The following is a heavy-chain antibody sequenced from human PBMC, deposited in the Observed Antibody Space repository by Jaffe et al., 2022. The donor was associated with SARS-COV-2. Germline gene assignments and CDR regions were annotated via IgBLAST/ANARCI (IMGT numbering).Heavy chain of an antibody. J-gene: IGHJ5*02. CDR3: ARDYDFWSDYWFDP. D-gene: IGHD3-3*01. V-gene: IGHV3-21*01. CDR1: GFTFSSYS. CDR2: ISSSSSYI. Sequence: EVQLVESGGGLVKPGGSLRLSCAASGFTFSSYSMNWVRQAPGKGLEWVSSISSSSSYIYYADSVKGRFTISRDNAKNSLYLQMNSLRAEDTAVYYCARDYDFWSDYWFDPWGQGTLVTVSS.